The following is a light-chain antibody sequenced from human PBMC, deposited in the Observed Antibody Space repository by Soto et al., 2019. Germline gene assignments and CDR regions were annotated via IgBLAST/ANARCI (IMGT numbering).Light chain of an antibody. CDR3: QQYNTYWGT. CDR1: QTINTW. V-gene: IGKV1-5*01. Sequence: DIQMTQSPSTLSASFGDRVTITCRASQTINTWLAWYQQKPGKAPELLISDVSNLESGVPSRFSGSGSGTEFTLTISSLQPDDFATYYCQQYNTYWGTFGQGTKVDIK. J-gene: IGKJ1*01. CDR2: DVS.